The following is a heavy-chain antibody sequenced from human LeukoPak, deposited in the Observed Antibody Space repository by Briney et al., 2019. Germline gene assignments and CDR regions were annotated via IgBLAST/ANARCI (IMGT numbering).Heavy chain of an antibody. V-gene: IGHV4-59*01. Sequence: SEALSLTCTVSGGSLSSYYWSWIRQPPGKGLEWIGYIYYSASTNYNPSLKSRVTISVDTSKNQFSLKLSSVTAADTAVYYCARIYGDYSHLRFSYYYYYMDVWGKGTTVTVSS. J-gene: IGHJ6*03. CDR1: GGSLSSYY. CDR2: IYYSAST. D-gene: IGHD4-17*01. CDR3: ARIYGDYSHLRFSYYYYYMDV.